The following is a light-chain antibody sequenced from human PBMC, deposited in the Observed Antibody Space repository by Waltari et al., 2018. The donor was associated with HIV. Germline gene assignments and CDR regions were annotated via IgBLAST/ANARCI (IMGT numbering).Light chain of an antibody. Sequence: IVMTQSPATLSVSPGERATLSCRASQSVNNDLAWYQQRPGQAPRLLIYDASTRATGIPARFSGSGPETDFTLTISSLQSEDVAVYYCQQYNNWPPAWTFGRGSQVEIK. V-gene: IGKV3-15*01. CDR2: DAS. J-gene: IGKJ1*01. CDR3: QQYNNWPPAWT. CDR1: QSVNND.